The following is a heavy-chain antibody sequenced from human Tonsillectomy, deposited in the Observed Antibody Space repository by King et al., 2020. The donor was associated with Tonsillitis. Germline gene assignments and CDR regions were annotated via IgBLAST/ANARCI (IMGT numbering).Heavy chain of an antibody. CDR3: AKDGGRLWHRLPAGAFDI. V-gene: IGHV3-30*18. D-gene: IGHD2-21*01. J-gene: IGHJ3*02. CDR1: RFTFSNFG. CDR2: ISYDENNK. Sequence: VQLVESGGGVVQPGRSLRLSCAASRFTFSNFGMHWVRQAPGKGLEWVAVISYDENNKYYADSVKGRFTISRDNSKNTLYLKMNSLRAEDTAVYYCAKDGGRLWHRLPAGAFDIWGQGTMVTVSS.